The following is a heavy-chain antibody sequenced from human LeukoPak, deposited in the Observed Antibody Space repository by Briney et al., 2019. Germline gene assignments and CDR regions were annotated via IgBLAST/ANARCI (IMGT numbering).Heavy chain of an antibody. J-gene: IGHJ6*03. Sequence: SETLSLTCAVSGGSISSSTNWWSWVRQPPGKGLEWIGEIYRSGGTNYNPSLKSRITISVDTSQNQFSLKVNSLTAADTAVYYCARRVGRWFGERAYYYNYMDVWGKGTTVTISS. V-gene: IGHV4-4*02. D-gene: IGHD3-10*01. CDR1: GGSISSSTNW. CDR3: ARRVGRWFGERAYYYNYMDV. CDR2: IYRSGGT.